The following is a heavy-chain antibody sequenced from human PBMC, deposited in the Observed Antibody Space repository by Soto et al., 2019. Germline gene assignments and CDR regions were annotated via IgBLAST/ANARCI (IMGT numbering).Heavy chain of an antibody. CDR3: AKEIGYCWSTSLYGFYHFLGNDG. CDR1: GFTFSSYA. J-gene: IGHJ6*02. V-gene: IGHV3-23*01. CDR2: ISGGGGST. D-gene: IGHD2-2*01. Sequence: PGGSLRLSCAASGFTFSSYAMSWVRQAPGKGLEWVSAISGGGGSTYYADSVKGRFTISRDNSKTTLYLQMNSLRAEDTAVYYWAKEIGYCWSTSLYGFYHFLGNDGWGQGTTVTVSS.